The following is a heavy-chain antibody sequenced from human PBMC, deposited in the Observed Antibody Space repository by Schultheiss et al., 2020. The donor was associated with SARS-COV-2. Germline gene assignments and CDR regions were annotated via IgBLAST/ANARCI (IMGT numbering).Heavy chain of an antibody. V-gene: IGHV3-9*01. CDR2: ISWNSGSI. D-gene: IGHD2-15*01. J-gene: IGHJ4*02. Sequence: GGSLRLSCAASGFTFDDYAMHWVRQAPGKGLEWVSGISWNSGSIGYADSVKGRFTISRDNAKNSLYLQMNSLRAEDTAVYYCARDHPAPDVVVVAATHHPGFDYWGQGTLVTVSS. CDR3: ARDHPAPDVVVVAATHHPGFDY. CDR1: GFTFDDYA.